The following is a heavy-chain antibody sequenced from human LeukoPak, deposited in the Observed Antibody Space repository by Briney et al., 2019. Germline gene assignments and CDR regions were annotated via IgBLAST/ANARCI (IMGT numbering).Heavy chain of an antibody. D-gene: IGHD2-2*01. J-gene: IGHJ4*02. CDR2: IYYSGST. CDR3: ARHDCSSTSCRIDY. V-gene: IGHV4-38-2*01. Sequence: SETLSLTCAVSGYSISSGYYWGWIRQPPGKGLEWIGSIYYSGSTYYNPSLKSRVTISVDTSKNQFSLKLSSVTAADTAVYYCARHDCSSTSCRIDYWGQGTLVTVSS. CDR1: GYSISSGYY.